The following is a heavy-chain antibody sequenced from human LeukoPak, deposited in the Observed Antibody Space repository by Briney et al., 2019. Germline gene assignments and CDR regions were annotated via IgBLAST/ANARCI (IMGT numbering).Heavy chain of an antibody. V-gene: IGHV3-23*01. CDR1: GFTFSGSA. J-gene: IGHJ6*02. CDR3: AKVVSGYYGYYYYGMDV. Sequence: GGSLRLSCAASGFTFSGSAMTWVHQAPGKGLEWVSAISGSGGSTYYADSVKGRFTISRDNSKNTLYLQMNSLRAEDTAVYYCAKVVSGYYGYYYYGMDVWGQGTTVTVSS. D-gene: IGHD3-22*01. CDR2: ISGSGGST.